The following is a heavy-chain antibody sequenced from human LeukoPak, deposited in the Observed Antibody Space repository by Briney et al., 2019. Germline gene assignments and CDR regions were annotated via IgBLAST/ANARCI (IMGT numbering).Heavy chain of an antibody. D-gene: IGHD2-2*01. V-gene: IGHV3-7*03. CDR1: GFTFSSSW. Sequence: GGSLRLSCVASGFTFSSSWMSWVRQGPGKGLEWVASINQDEIHYVDAVRGRFTISRDNSKNTLYLQMNSLRAEDTAVYYCAKDHCSSTSCYARHNWFDPWGQGTLVTVSS. CDR2: INQDEI. CDR3: AKDHCSSTSCYARHNWFDP. J-gene: IGHJ5*02.